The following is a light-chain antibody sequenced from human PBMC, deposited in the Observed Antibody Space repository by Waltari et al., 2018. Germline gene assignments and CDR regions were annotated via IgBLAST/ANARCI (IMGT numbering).Light chain of an antibody. J-gene: IGKJ2*01. Sequence: DIQMTQSPSSLSASVGGSVTMSCRASHNIDVFLNWYQQKPGKAPKLLIFGASSLQNGVPSRFRGSGSETDFTLTISGLQPEDLATYYCQHSDGPSPFGQGTKLEIK. CDR2: GAS. CDR3: QHSDGPSP. CDR1: HNIDVF. V-gene: IGKV1-39*01.